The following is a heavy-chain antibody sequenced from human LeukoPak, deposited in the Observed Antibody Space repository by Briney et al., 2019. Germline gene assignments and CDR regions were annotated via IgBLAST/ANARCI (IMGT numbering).Heavy chain of an antibody. J-gene: IGHJ4*02. CDR2: MHHSGST. D-gene: IGHD7-27*01. Sequence: SQTLSPTCAVSGGSISSGGYSWNWIRQPPGKGLEWIGYMHHSGSTYYNPSLKSRVTISVDRSKNQFSLKMSSVTAADTAVYYCARAPLYWGSEYYFDYWGQGTLVTVSS. V-gene: IGHV4-30-2*01. CDR3: ARAPLYWGSEYYFDY. CDR1: GGSISSGGYS.